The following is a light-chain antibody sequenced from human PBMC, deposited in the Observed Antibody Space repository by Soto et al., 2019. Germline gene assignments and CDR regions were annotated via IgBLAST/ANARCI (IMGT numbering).Light chain of an antibody. V-gene: IGLV1-47*01. CDR1: SSNIGSNY. CDR3: AAWDDSLKGVP. J-gene: IGLJ2*01. Sequence: QSLLTQPPSASGTPGQRVTISCSGSSSNIGSNYVYWYQQLPGTAPKLLIYRDNQRPSGVPDRFSGSKSGTSASLAISGLRSEDEADYYCAAWDDSLKGVPFGGGTKLTVL. CDR2: RDN.